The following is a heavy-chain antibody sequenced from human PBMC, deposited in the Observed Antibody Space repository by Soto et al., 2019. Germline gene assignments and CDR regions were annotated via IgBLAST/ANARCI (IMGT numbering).Heavy chain of an antibody. V-gene: IGHV3-30-3*01. D-gene: IGHD5-18*01. Sequence: QVQLVESGGGVVQPGRSLRLSCAASGFTFSSYAMHWVRQAPGKGLEWVAVISYDGSNKYYADSVKGRFTISRDNSKNTLYLQMSSLRAEDTAVYYCARAETAKSWIQLWSFDYWGQGTLVTVSS. CDR2: ISYDGSNK. CDR3: ARAETAKSWIQLWSFDY. J-gene: IGHJ4*02. CDR1: GFTFSSYA.